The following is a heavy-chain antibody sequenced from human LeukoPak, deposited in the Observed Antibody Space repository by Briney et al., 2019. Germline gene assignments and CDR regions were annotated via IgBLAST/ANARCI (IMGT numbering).Heavy chain of an antibody. Sequence: ASVKVSCEASGYTFTGYYMHWVRQAPGQGLEWMGRINPNSGGTNCAQKFQGRVTMTRDTSISTAYMELSRLRSDDTAVYYCARSYDILTGLDYWGQGTLVTVSS. J-gene: IGHJ4*02. CDR3: ARSYDILTGLDY. V-gene: IGHV1-2*06. CDR2: INPNSGGT. D-gene: IGHD3-9*01. CDR1: GYTFTGYY.